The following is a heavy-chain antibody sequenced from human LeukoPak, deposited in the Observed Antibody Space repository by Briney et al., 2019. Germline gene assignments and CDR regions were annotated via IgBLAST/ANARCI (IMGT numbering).Heavy chain of an antibody. CDR2: ISGSGGST. CDR1: GFTFSSYA. V-gene: IGHV3-23*01. CDR3: ARDRGYYGSGRCDAFDI. J-gene: IGHJ3*02. D-gene: IGHD3-10*01. Sequence: GGSLRLSCAASGFTFSSYAMSWVRQAPGKGLEWVSAISGSGGSTYYADSVKGRFTISRDNSKNTLYLQMNSLRAEDTAVYYCARDRGYYGSGRCDAFDIWGQGTMVTVSS.